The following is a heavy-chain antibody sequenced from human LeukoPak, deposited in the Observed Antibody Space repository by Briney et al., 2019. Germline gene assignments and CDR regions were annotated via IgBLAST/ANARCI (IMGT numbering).Heavy chain of an antibody. CDR2: ISYDGSNK. CDR1: GFTFSSYG. D-gene: IGHD3-22*01. V-gene: IGHV3-30*18. CDR3: AKDPDYDSSGVDY. Sequence: GGSLRLSCAASGFTFSSYGMHWVRQAPGKGLEWVAVISYDGSNKYYADSVKGRFTISRDNSKNTLYLQRNSLRAEDTAVYDCAKDPDYDSSGVDYWGQGTLVTVSS. J-gene: IGHJ4*02.